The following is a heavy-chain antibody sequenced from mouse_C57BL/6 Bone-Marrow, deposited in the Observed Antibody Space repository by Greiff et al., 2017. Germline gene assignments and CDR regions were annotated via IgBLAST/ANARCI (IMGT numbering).Heavy chain of an antibody. D-gene: IGHD2-3*01. J-gene: IGHJ2*01. Sequence: VQLQQSGPVLVKPGASVKMSCKASGYTFTDYYMNWVKQSHGKSLEWIGVINPYNGGTSYNQKFKGKATLTVDKSSSTAYMELNSLTSEDSAVYYCARKDGYYDFDYWGQGTTLTVSS. CDR2: INPYNGGT. CDR3: ARKDGYYDFDY. V-gene: IGHV1-19*01. CDR1: GYTFTDYY.